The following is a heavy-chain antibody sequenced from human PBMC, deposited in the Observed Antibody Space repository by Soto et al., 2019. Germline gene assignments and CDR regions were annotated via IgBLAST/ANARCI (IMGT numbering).Heavy chain of an antibody. CDR3: ASHLMNAFDV. CDR1: GASMNNKY. CDR2: IYYTGST. J-gene: IGHJ3*01. D-gene: IGHD3-3*02. V-gene: IGHV4-59*01. Sequence: QVLLQESGPGLVKPSETLSLTCSVSGASMNNKYWSWLRQPRGKGLEWIGYIYYTGSTDYNPSLRSRVTILVDTPKTQFSLNLKSVTAADTAVYYCASHLMNAFDVWGQGALVTVSS.